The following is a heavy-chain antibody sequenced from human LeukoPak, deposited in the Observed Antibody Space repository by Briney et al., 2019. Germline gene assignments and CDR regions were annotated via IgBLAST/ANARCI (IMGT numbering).Heavy chain of an antibody. CDR2: IHYSGST. J-gene: IGHJ6*03. CDR1: GGSISSHY. D-gene: IGHD5-24*01. CDR3: ARRGWLQLRSYYYYYMDV. V-gene: IGHV4-59*11. Sequence: TSETLSLTCTVSGGSISSHYWSWIRQPPGKGLEWIGYIHYSGSTNYNPSLKSRVTISVDTSKNQFSLKLNSVTAADTAVYYCARRGWLQLRSYYYYYMDVWGKGTTVSVSS.